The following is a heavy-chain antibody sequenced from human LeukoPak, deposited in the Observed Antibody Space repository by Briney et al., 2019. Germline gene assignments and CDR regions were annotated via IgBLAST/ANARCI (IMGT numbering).Heavy chain of an antibody. CDR1: GFTSSNSA. CDR3: AKDLRVGVSAAALGDV. Sequence: GGSLRLSCAASGFTSSNSAMSWVRQAPGKGLEWVSTISGGGAGTYYADSVKGRFTISRDNSKNTLYLQMNSLRAEDTAVYYCAKDLRVGVSAAALGDVWGQGTLVAVSS. D-gene: IGHD2-2*01. CDR2: ISGGGAGT. V-gene: IGHV3-23*01. J-gene: IGHJ4*02.